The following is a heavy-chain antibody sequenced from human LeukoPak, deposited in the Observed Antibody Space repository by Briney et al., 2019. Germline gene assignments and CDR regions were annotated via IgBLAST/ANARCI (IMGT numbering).Heavy chain of an antibody. CDR3: ARGQPFIVGATYYFDY. V-gene: IGHV4-34*01. J-gene: IGHJ4*02. CDR2: INHSGST. D-gene: IGHD1-26*01. CDR1: GGSFSGYY. Sequence: PSETLSLTCAVYGGSFSGYYWSWIRQPPGKGLEWIGEINHSGSTNYNPSLKSRVTISVDTSKNQFSLKLSSVTAADTAVYYCARGQPFIVGATYYFDYWGQGTLVTVSS.